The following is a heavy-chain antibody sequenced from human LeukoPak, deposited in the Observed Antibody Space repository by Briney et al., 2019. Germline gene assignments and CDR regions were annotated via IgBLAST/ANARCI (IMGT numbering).Heavy chain of an antibody. CDR1: GFTFSSYG. V-gene: IGHV3-30*02. J-gene: IGHJ5*01. CDR2: IRYDGSNK. D-gene: IGHD2-15*01. Sequence: GGSLRLSCAASGFTFSSYGMHWVRQAPGKGLEWVAFIRYDGSNKYYADSVKGRFTISRDNSKNTLYLQMTNLRAEDTAFYYCAKDGVVAALGDNWFDSWGQGTLVTVSS. CDR3: AKDGVVAALGDNWFDS.